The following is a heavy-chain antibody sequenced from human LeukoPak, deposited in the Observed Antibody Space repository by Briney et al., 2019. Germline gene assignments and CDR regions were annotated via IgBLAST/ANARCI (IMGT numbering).Heavy chain of an antibody. D-gene: IGHD2-15*01. CDR2: ISSSSSYI. J-gene: IGHJ6*03. Sequence: GGSLRLSCAASGFTFSTDNMNWVRQAPGKGLEWVSSISSSSSYIYYADSVKGRFTISRDNAKNSMYLQMNSLRAEDTAVYYCASGGGHCSGGGCNYYYYYYYMDVWGKGTTVTVSS. CDR3: ASGGGHCSGGGCNYYYYYYYMDV. V-gene: IGHV3-21*01. CDR1: GFTFSTDN.